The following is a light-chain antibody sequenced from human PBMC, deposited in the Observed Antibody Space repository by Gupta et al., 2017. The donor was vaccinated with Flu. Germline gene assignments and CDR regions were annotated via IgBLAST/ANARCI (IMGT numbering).Light chain of an antibody. CDR1: EDISNY. CDR3: QQYEYGPQLT. V-gene: IGKV1-33*01. Sequence: DRVAITCQASEDISNYLNWYHQKPGKAPKLLIYDASNLETGVPSRFSGSGSGTHFTLTITSLQAEDIGTYFCQQYEYGPQLTFGPGTKVDVK. J-gene: IGKJ3*01. CDR2: DAS.